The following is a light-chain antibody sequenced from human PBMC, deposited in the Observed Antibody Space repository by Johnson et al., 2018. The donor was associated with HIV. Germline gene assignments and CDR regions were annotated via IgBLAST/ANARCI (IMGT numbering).Light chain of an antibody. J-gene: IGLJ1*01. Sequence: QSVLSQPPSVSAAPGQKVTISCSGSSSNIGNNYVSWYQQLPGTAPKLLIYENNKRPSGIPDRFSGSKSGPSATLATTGLQTGDEADYYCGTWDSSLSAAVFGTGTKVTVL. V-gene: IGLV1-51*02. CDR2: ENN. CDR3: GTWDSSLSAAV. CDR1: SSNIGNNY.